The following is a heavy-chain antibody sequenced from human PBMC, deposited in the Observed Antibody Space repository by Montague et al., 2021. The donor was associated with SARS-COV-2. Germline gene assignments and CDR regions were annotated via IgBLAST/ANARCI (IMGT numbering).Heavy chain of an antibody. J-gene: IGHJ4*02. CDR2: IHHSGNT. CDR3: ASYRDYGDYY. CDR1: GGSVSSGGYS. D-gene: IGHD4-17*01. Sequence: TLSLTCAVSGGSVSSGGYSWFWIREPPGEGLEWIGHIHHSGNTYYNPSLESRATISGDRPKNQFSLRVTSVSAADTAVYSCASYRDYGDYYWGQGILVTVSS. V-gene: IGHV4-30-2*01.